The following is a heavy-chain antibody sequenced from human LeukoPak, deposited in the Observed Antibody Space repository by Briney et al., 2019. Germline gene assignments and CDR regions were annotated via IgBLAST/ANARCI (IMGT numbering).Heavy chain of an antibody. Sequence: SETLSLTCAVYGDTFSGYYWSWIRQSPRKGLEWIGEINRSGNTNYNPSLKSRVSILVDTSKNQFSLKLTSVTAADTAVYYCARGDAGYCSSSSCYGMRWFDRWGQGVLVTVSS. J-gene: IGHJ5*02. CDR1: GDTFSGYY. CDR3: ARGDAGYCSSSSCYGMRWFDR. D-gene: IGHD2-2*01. CDR2: INRSGNT. V-gene: IGHV4-34*01.